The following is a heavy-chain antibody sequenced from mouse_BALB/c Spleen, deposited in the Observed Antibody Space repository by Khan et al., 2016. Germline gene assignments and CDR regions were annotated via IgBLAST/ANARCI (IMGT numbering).Heavy chain of an antibody. Sequence: QIQLVQSGPELKKPGETVKISCKASGYTFTNYGMNWVKQAPGKGLKWMGWINTYTGEPTYADDFKGRFAFSLETSAITAYLQINNLKNEDTATYFCARGTHYVDYWGQGTTLTVSS. J-gene: IGHJ2*01. V-gene: IGHV9-3-1*01. CDR3: ARGTHYVDY. D-gene: IGHD3-3*01. CDR2: INTYTGEP. CDR1: GYTFTNYG.